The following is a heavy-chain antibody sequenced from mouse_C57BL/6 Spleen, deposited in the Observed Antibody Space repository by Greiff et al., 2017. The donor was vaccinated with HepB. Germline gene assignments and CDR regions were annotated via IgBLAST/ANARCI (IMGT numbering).Heavy chain of an antibody. J-gene: IGHJ4*01. CDR3: AGHWESAMDY. CDR1: GYTFTSYW. CDR2: IYPSDSET. V-gene: IGHV1-61*01. Sequence: VQLQQPGAELVRPGSSVKLSCKASGYTFTSYWMDWVKQRPGQGLEWIGNIYPSDSETHYNQKFKDKDTLTEDKSTSTSYMKLSSLTSEDAAVYYCAGHWESAMDYWGQGTSVTVSS. D-gene: IGHD4-1*01.